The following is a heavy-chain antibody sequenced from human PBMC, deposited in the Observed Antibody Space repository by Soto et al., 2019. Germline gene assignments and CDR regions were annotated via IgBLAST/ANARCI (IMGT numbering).Heavy chain of an antibody. CDR2: MSGVDDSK. D-gene: IGHD3-9*01. Sequence: PWGSLRLSCAVSGFPVNYYDLSWVRQAPGKGLEWVSGMSGVDDSKSYADSVKGRLTISRDNARNTLFLQMTNMDPVDTGTYYCARMLKKGTSDWIQNDYWGQGTLVTVSS. V-gene: IGHV3-23*01. CDR3: ARMLKKGTSDWIQNDY. J-gene: IGHJ4*02. CDR1: GFPVNYYD.